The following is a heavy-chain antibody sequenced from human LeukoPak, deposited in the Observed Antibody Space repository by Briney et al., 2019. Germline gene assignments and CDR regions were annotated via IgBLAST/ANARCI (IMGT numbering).Heavy chain of an antibody. CDR1: GFTFSSYG. V-gene: IGHV3-23*01. Sequence: GGTPTLSCAASGFTFSSYGMSWVRQAPGKGLEWVSAISGSGGSTYYADSVKGRFTISRDNSKNTLYLQMNSLRAEDTAVYYCAKQDSPIVVVTATSFDYWGQGTLVTVSS. D-gene: IGHD2-21*02. J-gene: IGHJ4*02. CDR3: AKQDSPIVVVTATSFDY. CDR2: ISGSGGST.